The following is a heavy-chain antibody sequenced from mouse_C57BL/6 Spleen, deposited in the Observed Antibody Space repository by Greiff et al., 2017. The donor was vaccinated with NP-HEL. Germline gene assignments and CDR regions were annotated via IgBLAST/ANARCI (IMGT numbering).Heavy chain of an antibody. CDR2: ISSGSSTI. Sequence: EVQLVESGGGLVKPGGSLKLSCAASGFTFSDYGMHWVRQAPEKGLEWVAYISSGSSTIYYADTVKGRFTISRDNAKNTLFLQMTSLRSEDTAMYYCARAGYDAGYYFDYWGQGTTLTVSS. D-gene: IGHD2-2*01. V-gene: IGHV5-17*01. J-gene: IGHJ2*01. CDR3: ARAGYDAGYYFDY. CDR1: GFTFSDYG.